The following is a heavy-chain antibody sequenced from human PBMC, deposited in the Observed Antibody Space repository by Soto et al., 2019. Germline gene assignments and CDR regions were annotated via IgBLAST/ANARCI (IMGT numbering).Heavy chain of an antibody. D-gene: IGHD3-22*01. V-gene: IGHV3-23*01. CDR2: ISGSGGST. Sequence: VGSLRLSCAASGFTFSSYAMSWVRQAPGKGLEWVSAISGSGGSTYYADSVKGRFTISRDNSKNTLYLQMNSLRAEDTAVYYCAKGPYDSSGYYSGFYFDYWGQGTLVTVSS. CDR3: AKGPYDSSGYYSGFYFDY. CDR1: GFTFSSYA. J-gene: IGHJ4*02.